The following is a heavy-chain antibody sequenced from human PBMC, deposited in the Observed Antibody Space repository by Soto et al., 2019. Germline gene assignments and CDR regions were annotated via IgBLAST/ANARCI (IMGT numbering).Heavy chain of an antibody. CDR1: GYTFTHYX. V-gene: IGHV1-46*01. Sequence: QVQLVQSGAEVKKPGASVKLSCRTSGYTFTHYXXXXXRQAPGQGLEWLGIINPASGSTNYAQDFQXXVTLTMDTSTTTVYMDLSGLRAEDTAIFYCARDLAAGDHWGQGTLVTVSS. D-gene: IGHD6-13*01. CDR3: ARDLAAGDH. CDR2: INPASGST. J-gene: IGHJ4*02.